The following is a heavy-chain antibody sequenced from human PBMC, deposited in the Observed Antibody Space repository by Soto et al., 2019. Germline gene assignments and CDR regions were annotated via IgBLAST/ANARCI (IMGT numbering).Heavy chain of an antibody. V-gene: IGHV4-59*01. D-gene: IGHD1-1*01. CDR2: IYYSGST. J-gene: IGHJ4*02. CDR1: GDPINRYY. CDR3: ARLATSYYFDY. Sequence: PSETLSLTCTVCGDPINRYYWNWTRQPPGKGLEWIGYIYYSGSTNYNPSLKSRVTISVDTSKNQFSLKMSSVTAADTAVYYCARLATSYYFDYWGQGTLVTVSS.